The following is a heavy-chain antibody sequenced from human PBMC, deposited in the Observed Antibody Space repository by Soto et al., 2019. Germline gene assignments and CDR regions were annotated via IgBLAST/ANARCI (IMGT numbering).Heavy chain of an antibody. V-gene: IGHV5-10-1*01. D-gene: IGHD2-2*02. CDR3: ARHSTRGGYCSSTSCYKYYYYYGMDV. J-gene: IGHJ6*02. CDR2: IDPSDSQT. CDR1: GYSFAGYW. Sequence: PGESLKISRMGSGYSFAGYWITWVRQKPGKGLEWMGRIDPSDSQTYYSPSFRGHVTISVTKSITTVFLQWSSLRASDTAMYYCARHSTRGGYCSSTSCYKYYYYYGMDVWGQGTTVTVSS.